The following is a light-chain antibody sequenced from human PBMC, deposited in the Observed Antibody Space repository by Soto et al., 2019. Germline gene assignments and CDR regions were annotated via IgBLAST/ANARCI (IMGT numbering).Light chain of an antibody. CDR2: RDS. CDR1: NIGSKS. Sequence: SYELTQPLSVSVALGQTARITCGGYNIGSKSVHWYQQKPGQAPVLVIYRDSNRPSGIPERFSGSNSGNTATLTITRAQAGDEADYYCQVWDSSTGVFGGGTKVTVL. V-gene: IGLV3-9*01. CDR3: QVWDSSTGV. J-gene: IGLJ2*01.